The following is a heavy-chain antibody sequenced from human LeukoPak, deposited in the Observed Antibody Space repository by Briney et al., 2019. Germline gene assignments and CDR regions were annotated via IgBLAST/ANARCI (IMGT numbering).Heavy chain of an antibody. J-gene: IGHJ6*02. CDR3: ARDSSSSGGYYYGMDV. V-gene: IGHV3-66*02. CDR2: IYSGGST. Sequence: PGGSLRLSCAASGFTASSNYMSWVRQAPGKGLEWVSVIYSGGSTYYADSVKGRFTISRDNSKNTLYLQMNSLRAEDTAVYYCARDSSSSGGYYYGMDVWGQGTTVTVSS. CDR1: GFTASSNY. D-gene: IGHD6-6*01.